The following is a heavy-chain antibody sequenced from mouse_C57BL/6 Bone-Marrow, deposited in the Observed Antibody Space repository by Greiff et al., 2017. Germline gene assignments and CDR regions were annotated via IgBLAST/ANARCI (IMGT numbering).Heavy chain of an antibody. J-gene: IGHJ3*01. D-gene: IGHD2-4*01. Sequence: EVKLQESGPGLVKPSQSLSLTCSVTGYSITSGYYWTWIRQFPGNKLEWMGYISYDGSNNYNPSLKNRISITRDTSKNQFFLKLNSVTTEDTATYYCARDYDYGFAYWGQGTLVTVSA. CDR2: ISYDGSN. CDR1: GYSITSGYY. V-gene: IGHV3-6*01. CDR3: ARDYDYGFAY.